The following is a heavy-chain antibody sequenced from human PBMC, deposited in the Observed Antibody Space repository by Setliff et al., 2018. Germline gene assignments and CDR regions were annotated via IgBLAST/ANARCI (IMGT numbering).Heavy chain of an antibody. D-gene: IGHD3-10*01. CDR3: ARDRTYYGSGTYTRWFDY. V-gene: IGHV4-59*02. J-gene: IGHJ4*02. CDR1: GGSVRSHY. CDR2: IFYSGDT. Sequence: SETLSLTCTVSGGSVRSHYWSWIRHSPGKGLEWIGFIFYSGDTKSNPSLKSRVTMSVDTSKNQFSLQLSSVIAADTAVYYCARDRTYYGSGTYTRWFDYWGQGTLVTVSS.